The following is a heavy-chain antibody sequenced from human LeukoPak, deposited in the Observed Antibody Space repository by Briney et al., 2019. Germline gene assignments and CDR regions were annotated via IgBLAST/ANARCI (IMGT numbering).Heavy chain of an antibody. J-gene: IGHJ5*02. V-gene: IGHV3-30*02. CDR1: GFTFDDYT. CDR3: AKQYCSSTSCYFNWFDP. Sequence: GGSLRLSCAASGFTFDDYTMHWVRQAPGKGLEGVAFIRYDGSNKYYADSVKGRFTISRDNSKNTLYLQMNSLRAEDTAVYYCAKQYCSSTSCYFNWFDPWGQGTLVTVSS. D-gene: IGHD2-2*01. CDR2: IRYDGSNK.